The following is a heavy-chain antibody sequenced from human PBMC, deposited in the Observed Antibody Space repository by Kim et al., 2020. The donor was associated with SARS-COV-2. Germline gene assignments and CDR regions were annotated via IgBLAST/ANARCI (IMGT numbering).Heavy chain of an antibody. CDR1: GGTFSSYA. CDR2: IIPIFGTA. D-gene: IGHD3-9*01. V-gene: IGHV1-69*13. CDR3: ARASPTNYDILTGPDDAFDI. Sequence: SVKVSCKASGGTFSSYAISWVRQAPGQGLEWMGGIIPIFGTANYAQKFQGRVTITADESTSTAYMELSSLRSEDTAVYYCARASPTNYDILTGPDDAFDIWGQGTMGTVSS. J-gene: IGHJ3*02.